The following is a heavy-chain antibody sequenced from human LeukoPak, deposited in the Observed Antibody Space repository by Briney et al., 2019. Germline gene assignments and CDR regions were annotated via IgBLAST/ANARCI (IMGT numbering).Heavy chain of an antibody. Sequence: SQTLSLTCDISGDSVSSNSAAWNWIRQSPSRGLEWLGRTYYGSKWYNDYAAFVKSRITINPDTSKNQFSLQVNSVTPEDTAVYYCARGTRYSSGWTFDYWGQGTLVTVSS. CDR2: TYYGSKWYN. D-gene: IGHD6-19*01. J-gene: IGHJ4*02. V-gene: IGHV6-1*01. CDR3: ARGTRYSSGWTFDY. CDR1: GDSVSSNSAA.